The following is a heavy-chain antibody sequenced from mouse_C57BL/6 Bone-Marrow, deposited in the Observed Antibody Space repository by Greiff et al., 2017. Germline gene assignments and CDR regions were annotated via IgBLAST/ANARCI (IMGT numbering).Heavy chain of an antibody. CDR3: ARWGYGSRGVAY. V-gene: IGHV1-50*01. Sequence: QVQLQQPGAELVKPGASVKLSCKASGYTFTSYWMQWVKQRPGQGLEWIGEIDPTDSYTHYNQKFKGKATLTVDTSSSTAYMQLSSQTSEDSAVYYCARWGYGSRGVAYWGQGTLVTVSA. CDR2: IDPTDSYT. J-gene: IGHJ3*01. D-gene: IGHD1-1*01. CDR1: GYTFTSYW.